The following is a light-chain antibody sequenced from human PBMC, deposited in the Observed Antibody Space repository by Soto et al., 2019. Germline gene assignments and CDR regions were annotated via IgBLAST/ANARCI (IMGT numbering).Light chain of an antibody. CDR2: DVT. CDR3: SSYTCSTTPYV. Sequence: QSALTQPASVSGSPGQSITISCTGTSSDVGGYNYVSWYQQHPGKAPKLMIHDVTNRPSGVSNRFSGSKSGNTASLTISGLQAEDEADYYCSSYTCSTTPYVFGTGTKLTVL. CDR1: SSDVGGYNY. J-gene: IGLJ1*01. V-gene: IGLV2-14*03.